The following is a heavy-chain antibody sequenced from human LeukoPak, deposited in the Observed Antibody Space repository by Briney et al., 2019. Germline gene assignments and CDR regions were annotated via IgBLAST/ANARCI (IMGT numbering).Heavy chain of an antibody. V-gene: IGHV1-24*01. Sequence: ASVKVSFKVSGYSLNELSIHWVRQAPGKGLEWMGGSDPEKGKKVFAQKFQGRVAMTADTSADTAYMELSSLRDEDTAIYYCASLYCTSRTCFGPYYYYGMDVWGQGTTVTVSS. CDR3: ASLYCTSRTCFGPYYYYGMDV. CDR1: GYSLNELS. D-gene: IGHD2-8*01. CDR2: SDPEKGKK. J-gene: IGHJ6*02.